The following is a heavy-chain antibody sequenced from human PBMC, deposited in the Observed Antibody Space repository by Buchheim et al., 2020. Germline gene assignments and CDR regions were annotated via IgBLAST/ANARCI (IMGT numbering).Heavy chain of an antibody. J-gene: IGHJ4*02. V-gene: IGHV4-34*01. CDR3: ARSFTAGTSFDY. D-gene: IGHD6-13*01. CDR1: GGSFSGYY. Sequence: QVQLQQWGAGLLKPSETLSLTCAVYGGSFSGYYWSWIRQPPGKGLEWIGEINHSGSTNYNPSLKSRVTITVDTSKNQFSLKLSSVTAADTAVYYCARSFTAGTSFDYWGQGTL. CDR2: INHSGST.